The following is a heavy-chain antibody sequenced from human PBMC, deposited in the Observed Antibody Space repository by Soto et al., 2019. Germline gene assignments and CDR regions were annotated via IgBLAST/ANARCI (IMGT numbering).Heavy chain of an antibody. CDR3: ARSKMATTGPYFDF. CDR1: GGSISIGDYY. D-gene: IGHD5-12*01. J-gene: IGHJ4*02. V-gene: IGHV4-31*03. Sequence: SETLSLTCNVSGGSISIGDYYWSWIRQHPGKGLEWIGYIYYSGTTYYNPSLKSRLIISVDTSKNQFSLRLSSVTAADTAVYYCARSKMATTGPYFDFWGQGTLVTVSS. CDR2: IYYSGTT.